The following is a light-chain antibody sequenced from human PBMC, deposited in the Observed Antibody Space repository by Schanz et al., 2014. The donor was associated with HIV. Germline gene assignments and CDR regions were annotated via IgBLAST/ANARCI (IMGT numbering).Light chain of an antibody. Sequence: QSVVTQPPSASGTPGQSVTISCSGSSSNIGSNAVHWYQQLPGTAPKLLIYINNQRPSGVPVRFSGSKSGTSAFLAITGLQAEDEADYYCQSYDSSLSVVVFGGGTKLTVL. V-gene: IGLV1-44*01. CDR2: INN. CDR3: QSYDSSLSVVV. J-gene: IGLJ2*01. CDR1: SSNIGSNA.